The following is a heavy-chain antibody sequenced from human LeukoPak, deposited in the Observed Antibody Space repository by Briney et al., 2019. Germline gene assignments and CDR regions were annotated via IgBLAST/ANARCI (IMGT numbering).Heavy chain of an antibody. V-gene: IGHV3-33*01. CDR1: GFTLSTYV. Sequence: GGSLRLSCAASGFTLSTYVMHWVRQAPGRGLEWGAVIWYDGSKKDYADSVKGRFTISRDNSKNTLYLQMNSLRAEDTAVYYCAREMNYGDYFDYWGQGTLVTVSS. D-gene: IGHD4-17*01. CDR2: IWYDGSKK. CDR3: AREMNYGDYFDY. J-gene: IGHJ4*02.